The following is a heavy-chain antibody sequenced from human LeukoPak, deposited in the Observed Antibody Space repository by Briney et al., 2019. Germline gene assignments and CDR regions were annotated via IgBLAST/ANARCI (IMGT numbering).Heavy chain of an antibody. CDR3: AKATSPVQSRSWFDA. V-gene: IGHV1-2*02. J-gene: IGHJ5*02. CDR2: INPKSAGT. CDR1: GYTFTGYC. Sequence: ASVKISCKASGYTFTGYCVHWVRQAPGQGLEWMGWINPKSAGTNYAQKFQGRVTMTRDTSISTTYMELSRLRSDDTAVYYCAKATSPVQSRSWFDAWGQGTLVTVSS. D-gene: IGHD6-13*01.